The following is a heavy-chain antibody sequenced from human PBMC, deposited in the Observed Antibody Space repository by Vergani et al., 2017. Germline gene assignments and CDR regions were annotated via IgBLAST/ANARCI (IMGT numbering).Heavy chain of an antibody. J-gene: IGHJ6*03. D-gene: IGHD4-23*01. CDR3: AREVTDYYYYYMDV. CDR1: GGSISSYY. CDR2: IYYSGST. V-gene: IGHV4-59*01. Sequence: QVQLQESGPGLVKPSETLSLTCTVSGGSISSYYWSWIRQPPGKGLEWIGYIYYSGSTNSNPSLKSRVTISVDTSKNQFSLKLSSVTAADTAVYYCAREVTDYYYYYMDVWGKGTTVTVSS.